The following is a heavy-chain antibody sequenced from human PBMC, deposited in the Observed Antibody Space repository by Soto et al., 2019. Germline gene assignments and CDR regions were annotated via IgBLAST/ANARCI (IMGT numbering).Heavy chain of an antibody. J-gene: IGHJ6*02. D-gene: IGHD6-19*01. Sequence: GGSLRLSCAASGFTFSNAWMSWVRQAPGKGLEWVGRIKSKTDGGTTDYAAPVKGRFTISRDDSKNTLYLQMNSLKTEDTAVYYCTTESSGWWGPYYYGMDVWGQGTTVTVSS. V-gene: IGHV3-15*01. CDR1: GFTFSNAW. CDR2: IKSKTDGGTT. CDR3: TTESSGWWGPYYYGMDV.